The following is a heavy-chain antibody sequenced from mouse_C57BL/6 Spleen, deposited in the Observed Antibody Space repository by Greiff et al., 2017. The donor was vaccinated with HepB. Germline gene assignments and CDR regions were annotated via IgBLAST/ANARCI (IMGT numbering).Heavy chain of an antibody. Sequence: EVQLQQSGPELVKPGASVKMSCKASGYTFTDYNMHWVKQSHGKSLEWIGYINPNNGGTSYNQKFKGKATLTVNKSSSTAYMELRSLTSEDSAVYYCAIYGNYKGFDYWGQGTTLTVSS. CDR2: INPNNGGT. V-gene: IGHV1-22*01. CDR1: GYTFTDYN. D-gene: IGHD2-1*01. CDR3: AIYGNYKGFDY. J-gene: IGHJ2*01.